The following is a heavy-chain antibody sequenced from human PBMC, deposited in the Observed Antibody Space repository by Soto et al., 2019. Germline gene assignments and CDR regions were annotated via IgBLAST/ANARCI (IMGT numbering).Heavy chain of an antibody. V-gene: IGHV3-30*18. CDR2: ISYDGSYK. CDR1: GVTFSSYG. CDR3: AKDGSVVATTPDFDY. J-gene: IGHJ4*02. D-gene: IGHD5-12*01. Sequence: QVQLVESGGGVVQPGRSLRLSCAASGVTFSSYGMHWVRQAPGKGLEWVAVISYDGSYKYYADSMKGRVTISRDNSKNTLYVQMNSLRAEDTAVYYCAKDGSVVATTPDFDYWGQGTLVTVSS.